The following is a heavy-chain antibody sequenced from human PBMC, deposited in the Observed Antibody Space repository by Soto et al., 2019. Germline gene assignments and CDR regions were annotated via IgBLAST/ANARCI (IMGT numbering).Heavy chain of an antibody. Sequence: PSETLSLTCTVSGGSISSSSYYWGWIRQPPGKGLEWIGSIYYSGSTYYNPSLKSRVTISVDTSKNQFSLKLSSVTAADTAVYYCARRLTTVIRVRGNNWFDPWGQGTLVTVSA. CDR2: IYYSGST. V-gene: IGHV4-39*01. CDR3: ARRLTTVIRVRGNNWFDP. J-gene: IGHJ5*02. D-gene: IGHD4-17*01. CDR1: GGSISSSSYY.